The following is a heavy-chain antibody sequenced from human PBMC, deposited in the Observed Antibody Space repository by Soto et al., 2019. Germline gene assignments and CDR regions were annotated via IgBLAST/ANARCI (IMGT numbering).Heavy chain of an antibody. Sequence: PSETLSLTCSVSGDSISDSRFYWAWIRQPPGEGLEWIGSIYHTGNAYYNPSLKSRVTISVDTSKNQFSLKLTSVTAADAVLYYCARDFFDSSDYTTNWFDPWGQGTLVTVSS. CDR1: GDSISDSRFY. D-gene: IGHD3-22*01. CDR2: IYHTGNA. V-gene: IGHV4-39*01. CDR3: ARDFFDSSDYTTNWFDP. J-gene: IGHJ5*02.